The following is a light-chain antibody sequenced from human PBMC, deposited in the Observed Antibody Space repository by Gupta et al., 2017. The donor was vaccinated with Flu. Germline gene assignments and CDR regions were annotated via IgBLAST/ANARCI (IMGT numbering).Light chain of an antibody. J-gene: IGLJ3*02. CDR3: SSYAGSNNWV. Sequence: VSIACTGTSSDVGGYNYVSWYQQHPGEVPNLMIYEVSKRPSGVPDRFSGSKSGNTASLTVSGLQAEDEADYYCSSYAGSNNWVFGGGTKVTVL. CDR1: SSDVGGYNY. CDR2: EVS. V-gene: IGLV2-8*01.